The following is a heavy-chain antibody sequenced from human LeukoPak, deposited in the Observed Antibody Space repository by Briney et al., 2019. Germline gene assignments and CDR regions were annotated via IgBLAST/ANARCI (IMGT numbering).Heavy chain of an antibody. CDR1: GFTFRDYW. Sequence: GGSLRLPRAASGFTFRDYWMSWVRQAPGKGLEWVANMKKGGSEEYNVVVAKGRFTISRDNAKNSVYLQLNSLRADDTAVYYCARRFTEIVVAGSGYGMDVWGQGTTVTVSS. V-gene: IGHV3-7*01. J-gene: IGHJ6*02. CDR2: MKKGGSEE. D-gene: IGHD6-19*01. CDR3: ARRFTEIVVAGSGYGMDV.